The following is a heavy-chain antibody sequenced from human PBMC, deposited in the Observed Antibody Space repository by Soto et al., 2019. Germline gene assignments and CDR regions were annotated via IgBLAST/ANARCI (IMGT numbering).Heavy chain of an antibody. D-gene: IGHD3-10*02. J-gene: IGHJ2*01. CDR3: AKGPGCSGSYYDWYFDP. CDR2: ISGSGGST. Sequence: EVQLLESGGGLVQPGGSLRLSCAASGFTFSSYAMSWVRQAPGKGLEWVSAISGSGGSTYYADSVKGRFTISRDNTKNTLYLQMNRLKGEGAAVSYCAKGPGCSGSYYDWYFDPWGRGTLVTVSS. CDR1: GFTFSSYA. V-gene: IGHV3-23*01.